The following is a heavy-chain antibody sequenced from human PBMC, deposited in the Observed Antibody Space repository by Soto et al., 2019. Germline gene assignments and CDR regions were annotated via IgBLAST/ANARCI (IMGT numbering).Heavy chain of an antibody. CDR3: TRDGVVVVTAIIY. D-gene: IGHD2-21*02. CDR2: IRSKAYGGTT. V-gene: IGHV3-49*03. J-gene: IGHJ4*02. CDR1: GFTFGDYG. Sequence: PGGSLRLSCTASGFTFGDYGMSWFRQAPGKGLEWVGFIRSKAYGGTTEYAASVKDRFSISRDDSESIAYLQMNSLKTEDTAMYYCTRDGVVVVTAIIYWGQGTLVTVSS.